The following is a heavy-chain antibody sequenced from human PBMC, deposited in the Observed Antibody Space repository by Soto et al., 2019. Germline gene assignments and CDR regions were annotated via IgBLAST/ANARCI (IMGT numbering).Heavy chain of an antibody. J-gene: IGHJ4*02. CDR2: ISASGDAT. Sequence: PGGSLRLSCAASGFTFSDFGMSWVRQAPGKGLEWVSVISASGDATYYAASVKGRFTLPRDNSKNTLYLQMNSLTVADTAVYYCAEKVPIYAVDTADYWGQGTQVTVSS. CDR3: AEKVPIYAVDTADY. CDR1: GFTFSDFG. D-gene: IGHD3-3*01. V-gene: IGHV3-23*01.